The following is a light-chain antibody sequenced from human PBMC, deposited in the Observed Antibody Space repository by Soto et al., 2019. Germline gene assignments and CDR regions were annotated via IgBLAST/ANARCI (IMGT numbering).Light chain of an antibody. CDR2: GAS. V-gene: IGKV3-20*01. CDR1: QSVSNNY. Sequence: PGESATLSCRASQSVSNNYFAWYQQKPGQAPRLLIYGASSRATDIPDRFSGSGSGTDFTLTISRLEPEDFAVYYCQQYGRSLWTFGQGTKVDIK. J-gene: IGKJ1*01. CDR3: QQYGRSLWT.